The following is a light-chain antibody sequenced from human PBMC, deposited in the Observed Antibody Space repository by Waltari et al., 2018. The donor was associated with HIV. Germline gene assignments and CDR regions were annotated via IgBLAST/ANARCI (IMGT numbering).Light chain of an antibody. CDR1: TGAVTSSHN. Sequence: QAVVTQEPSLTVSPGGTVTLTCGSSTGAVTSSHNPYWFQQKPGQAPTTLIFDTSNKHSCAPSRFACSLLGGKAALTLAGAQPEDEAEYYCLLSYSGAAWVFGGGTKVTVL. J-gene: IGLJ3*02. CDR2: DTS. CDR3: LLSYSGAAWV. V-gene: IGLV7-46*01.